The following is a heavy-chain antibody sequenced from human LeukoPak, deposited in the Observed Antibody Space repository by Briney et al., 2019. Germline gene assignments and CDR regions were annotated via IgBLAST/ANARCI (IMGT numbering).Heavy chain of an antibody. CDR2: INPNSGGT. D-gene: IGHD6-19*01. J-gene: IGHJ4*02. Sequence: ASVKVSCKASGYTFTGYYMHWVRQAPGQGLEWMGWINPNSGGTNYAQKLQGRVTMTTDTSTSTAYMELRSLRSDDTAVYYCARGLVAGIWYFDYWGQGTLVTVSS. V-gene: IGHV1-2*02. CDR3: ARGLVAGIWYFDY. CDR1: GYTFTGYY.